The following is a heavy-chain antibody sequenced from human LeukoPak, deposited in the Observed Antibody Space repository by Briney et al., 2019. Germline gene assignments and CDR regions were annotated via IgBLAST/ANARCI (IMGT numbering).Heavy chain of an antibody. J-gene: IGHJ6*02. V-gene: IGHV3-30*02. Sequence: GGSLRLSCAASGFTFSSYGMHWVRQAPGKGLEWVAVIWYDGSNKYYAGSVKGRFTISRDNSKNTLYLQMNSLRAEDTAVYYCATSMVAAPHSHHYYYYGMDVWGQGTTVTVSS. D-gene: IGHD2-15*01. CDR3: ATSMVAAPHSHHYYYYGMDV. CDR1: GFTFSSYG. CDR2: IWYDGSNK.